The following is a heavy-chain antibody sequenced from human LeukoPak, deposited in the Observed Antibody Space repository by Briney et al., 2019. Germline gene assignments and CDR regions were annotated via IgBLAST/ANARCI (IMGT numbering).Heavy chain of an antibody. V-gene: IGHV3-74*01. D-gene: IGHD2/OR15-2a*01. CDR1: GFTFNRYW. Sequence: PGGSLRLSCAASGFTFNRYWMHWVRQVPGKGLVWVSRINSDGSSTTYADSVKGRFTISRDIARNTLYLQMNSLRAEDTAVYYCARGRGTIYMFDYWGQGTLVTVSS. CDR2: INSDGSST. CDR3: ARGRGTIYMFDY. J-gene: IGHJ4*02.